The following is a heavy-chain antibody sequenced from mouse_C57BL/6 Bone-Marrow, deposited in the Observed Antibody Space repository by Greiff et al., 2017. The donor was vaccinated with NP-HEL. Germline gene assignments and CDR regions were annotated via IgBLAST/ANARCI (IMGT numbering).Heavy chain of an antibody. CDR2: INPGSGGT. CDR3: ARYDYDAMDY. Sequence: VKLQESGAELVRPGTSVKVSCKASGYAFTNYLIEWVKQRPGQGLEWIGVINPGSGGTNYNEKFKGKATLTADKSSSTAYMQLSSLTSEDSAVYFCARYDYDAMDYWGQGTSVTVSS. J-gene: IGHJ4*01. CDR1: GYAFTNYL. V-gene: IGHV1-54*01.